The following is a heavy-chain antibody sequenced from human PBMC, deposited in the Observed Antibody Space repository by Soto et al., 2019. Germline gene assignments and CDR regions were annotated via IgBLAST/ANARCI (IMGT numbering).Heavy chain of an antibody. J-gene: IGHJ4*02. CDR1: GFTVSRNY. D-gene: IGHD3-22*01. CDR2: IYSGGST. V-gene: IGHV3-66*01. CDR3: ARGRSGYYRCFDY. Sequence: EVQLVESGGGLVQPGGSLRLSCAASGFTVSRNYMSWVRQAPGKGLEWVSVIYSGGSTYYADSVKGRFTISRDNSKNTLYLQMNSLRAEDTAVYYCARGRSGYYRCFDYWGQGTLVTVSS.